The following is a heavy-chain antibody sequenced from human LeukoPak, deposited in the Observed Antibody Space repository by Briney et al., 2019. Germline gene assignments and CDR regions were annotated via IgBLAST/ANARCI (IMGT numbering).Heavy chain of an antibody. D-gene: IGHD3-22*01. V-gene: IGHV3-9*01. J-gene: IGHJ4*02. CDR3: VKDKSYDTEYFFDY. CDR2: ISWNSGSI. CDR1: GIIFDDYA. Sequence: GRSLRLSCAASGIIFDDYAMHWVRQAPGKGLEWVSGISWNSGSIGYADSVKGRFTTSRDNAKNSLYLQMNSLRAEDTALYYCVKDKSYDTEYFFDYWGQGTLVTVSS.